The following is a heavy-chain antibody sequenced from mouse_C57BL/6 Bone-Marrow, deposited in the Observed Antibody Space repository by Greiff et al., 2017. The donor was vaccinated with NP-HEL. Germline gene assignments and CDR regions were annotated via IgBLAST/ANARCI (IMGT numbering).Heavy chain of an antibody. CDR2: INPGSGGT. Sequence: QVQLQQSGAELVRPGTSVKVSCKASGYAFTNYLIEWVKQRPGQGLEWIGVINPGSGGTNYNEKFKGKATLTADKSSSTAYMQLSSLTSEDSAVYVCAGSSYPWFAYWGQGTLVTVSA. CDR1: GYAFTNYL. V-gene: IGHV1-54*01. J-gene: IGHJ3*01. CDR3: AGSSYPWFAY. D-gene: IGHD1-1*01.